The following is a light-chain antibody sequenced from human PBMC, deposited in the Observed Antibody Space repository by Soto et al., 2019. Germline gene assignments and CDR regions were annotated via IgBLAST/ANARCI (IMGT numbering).Light chain of an antibody. CDR2: GAS. CDR1: QRISSN. Sequence: EIVMTQSPATLSVSPRERAKNSFRASQRISSNLAWYQQKPGQAPKLLIYGASTRATDIPVRFSGSGSETEFTLTISSLQSEDFAVYYCLQYNNWPRTFGQGTKV. CDR3: LQYNNWPRT. J-gene: IGKJ1*01. V-gene: IGKV3-15*01.